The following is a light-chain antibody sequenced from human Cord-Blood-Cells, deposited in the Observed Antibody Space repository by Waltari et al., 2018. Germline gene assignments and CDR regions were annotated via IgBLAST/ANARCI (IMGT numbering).Light chain of an antibody. CDR2: EDN. Sequence: FMLTPPHSGSEPPGRMGTLPCTRTSGSMATHYMQWYQQRPATSPNTVIYEDNQRTSGVPDPFAGSIDSSSNSASLTIAGLKTEDEADYYCQSYDSSNRVFGGGTKLPVL. CDR1: SGSMATHY. J-gene: IGLJ2*01. V-gene: IGLV6-57*01. CDR3: QSYDSSNRV.